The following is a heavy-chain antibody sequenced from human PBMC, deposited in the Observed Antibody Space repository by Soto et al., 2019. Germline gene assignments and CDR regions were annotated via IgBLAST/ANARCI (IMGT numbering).Heavy chain of an antibody. CDR2: INPNSGGT. J-gene: IGHJ6*02. V-gene: IGHV1-2*04. D-gene: IGHD2-2*01. Sequence: ASVKVSCKASGYTFTGYYMHWVRQAPGQGLEWMGWINPNSGGTNYAQKFQGWVTMTRDTSISTAYMELSRLRSDDTAVYYCARDGMGYCSSTSCPPCYGKDVWGQGTTVTVSS. CDR1: GYTFTGYY. CDR3: ARDGMGYCSSTSCPPCYGKDV.